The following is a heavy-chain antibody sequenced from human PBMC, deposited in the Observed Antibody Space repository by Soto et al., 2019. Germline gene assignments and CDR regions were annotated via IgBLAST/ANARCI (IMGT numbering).Heavy chain of an antibody. Sequence: AGGSLRLSCTASGFSFRSYGMHWVRQAPGKGLEWVAVIWYDGSKKYYGDSVKGRFTISRDDSKSTVYLHMNSLRAEDTAVYYCARDTWGLDYWGQGTQVTV. J-gene: IGHJ4*02. CDR3: ARDTWGLDY. CDR1: GFSFRSYG. D-gene: IGHD3-16*01. V-gene: IGHV3-33*01. CDR2: IWYDGSKK.